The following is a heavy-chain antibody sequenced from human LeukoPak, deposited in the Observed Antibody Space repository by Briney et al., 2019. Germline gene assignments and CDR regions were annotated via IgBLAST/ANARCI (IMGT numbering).Heavy chain of an antibody. CDR3: ARDMGYDSSGYLDY. CDR2: IWYDGSNK. Sequence: GRSLRLSCAASGFTFSSYGMHWVRQAPGKGLEWVAVIWYDGSNKYYADSVKGRFTISRDNSKNTLYLQMNSLRAEDTAVYYCARDMGYDSSGYLDYWGQGTLVTVSS. D-gene: IGHD3-22*01. V-gene: IGHV3-33*01. J-gene: IGHJ4*02. CDR1: GFTFSSYG.